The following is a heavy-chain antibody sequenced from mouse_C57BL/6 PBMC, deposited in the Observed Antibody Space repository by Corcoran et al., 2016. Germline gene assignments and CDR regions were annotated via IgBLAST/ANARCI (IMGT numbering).Heavy chain of an antibody. CDR3: ARGPTVVANYAMDY. V-gene: IGHV1-18*01. J-gene: IGHJ4*01. Sequence: EVQLQQSGPELVKPGASVKIPCKASGYTFTDYNMDWVKQSHGKSLEWIGDINPNNGGTIYNQKFKGKATLTVDKSSSTAYMELRSLTSEDTAVYYCARGPTVVANYAMDYWGQGTSVTVSS. CDR1: GYTFTDYN. CDR2: INPNNGGT. D-gene: IGHD1-1*01.